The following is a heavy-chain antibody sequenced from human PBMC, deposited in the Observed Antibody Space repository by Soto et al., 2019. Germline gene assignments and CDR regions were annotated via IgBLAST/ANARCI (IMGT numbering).Heavy chain of an antibody. V-gene: IGHV4-39*01. Sequence: QLQLQESGPGLVKPSETLSLTCTVSGGSISSSSYYWGWIRQPPGKGLEWIGSIYYSGSTYYNPSLKSRVTISVDTSKNQFSLKLSSVTXXXTXXYXXXXIXLPYXXXXMDVXGXGTTVTVSS. CDR1: GGSISSSSYY. CDR2: IYYSGST. J-gene: IGHJ6*01. CDR3: XXIXLPYXXXXMDV.